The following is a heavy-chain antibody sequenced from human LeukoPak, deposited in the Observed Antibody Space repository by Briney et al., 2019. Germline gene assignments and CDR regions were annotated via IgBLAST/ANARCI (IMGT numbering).Heavy chain of an antibody. D-gene: IGHD1-26*01. CDR2: IIPILGIA. V-gene: IGHV1-69*04. CDR3: ARRQGSSAFDI. Sequence: ASVKVSCKASGGTFSSYAISWVRQAPGQGLAWMGRIIPILGIANYAQKFQGRVTITADKSTSTAYMELSSLRSEDTAVYYCARRQGSSAFDIWGQGTMVTVSS. J-gene: IGHJ3*02. CDR1: GGTFSSYA.